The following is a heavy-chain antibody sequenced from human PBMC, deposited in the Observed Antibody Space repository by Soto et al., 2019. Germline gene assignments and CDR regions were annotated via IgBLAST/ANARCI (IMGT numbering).Heavy chain of an antibody. CDR1: GFTVSNSY. D-gene: IGHD3-10*01. CDR2: IYSGGST. Sequence: EVQVVESGGGLVQSGGSLTLSCAASGFTVSNSYMSWVRQAPGKGLEWVSAIYSGGSTYYADSVKGRFTISGDNSRNTLYLQVNSLTAEDTAVYFCARCDGSGTYCFFFAYWGQGTPVTVSS. CDR3: ARCDGSGTYCFFFAY. J-gene: IGHJ4*02. V-gene: IGHV3-66*01.